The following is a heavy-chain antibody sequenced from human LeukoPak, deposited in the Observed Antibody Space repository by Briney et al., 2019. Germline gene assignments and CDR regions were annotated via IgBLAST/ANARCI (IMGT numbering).Heavy chain of an antibody. CDR1: GFTFSSYG. Sequence: GGSLRLSCAASGFTFSSYGMHWVRQAPGKGLEWVAFIRYDGSNKYYADSVKGRFTISRDNSKNTLYLQMNSLRAEDTAVYYCAKFWSLSPYYGSGRTIDYWGQGTLVTVSS. J-gene: IGHJ4*02. CDR2: IRYDGSNK. D-gene: IGHD3-10*01. CDR3: AKFWSLSPYYGSGRTIDY. V-gene: IGHV3-30*02.